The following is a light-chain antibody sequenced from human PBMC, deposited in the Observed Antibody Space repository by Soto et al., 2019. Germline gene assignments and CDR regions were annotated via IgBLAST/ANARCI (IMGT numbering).Light chain of an antibody. CDR2: LGS. V-gene: IGKV2-28*01. Sequence: DIVMTQSPLSLPVTPGEPASISCRSSQSLLHSNGYKYLDWYLQKPGQSPQLLIYLGSNRASGVPDRFSGSGSRTDFTLKISRVEAEDVGVYYCMQALQTPTFGQGTKVEIK. J-gene: IGKJ1*01. CDR3: MQALQTPT. CDR1: QSLLHSNGYKY.